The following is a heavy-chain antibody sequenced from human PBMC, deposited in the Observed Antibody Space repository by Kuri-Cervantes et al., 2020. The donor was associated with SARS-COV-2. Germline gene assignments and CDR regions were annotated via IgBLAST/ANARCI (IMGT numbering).Heavy chain of an antibody. CDR2: ISSNGGST. V-gene: IGHV3-64*02. CDR3: ARGDWGDPIPKGYNYFDY. J-gene: IGHJ4*02. D-gene: IGHD2-2*02. Sequence: GESLKISCAASGFSFNNYGMHWVRQAPGKGLEYVSAISSNGGSTYYADSVKGRFTISRDNSKNTLYLQMGSLRAEDMAVYYCARGDWGDPIPKGYNYFDYWGQGTLVTVSS. CDR1: GFSFNNYG.